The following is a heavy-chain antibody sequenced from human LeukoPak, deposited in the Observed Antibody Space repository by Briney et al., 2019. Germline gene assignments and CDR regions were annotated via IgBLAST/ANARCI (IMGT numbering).Heavy chain of an antibody. Sequence: SETLSLTCSVSGASVSTYDWSWIRQPPGEGLEWIGYIDDNGSADYNPSLNGRVTISVDRSRNRLSLRLSSATAADTAVYYCARMGDTSFFYNIYMDVWGKGTTVIVSS. J-gene: IGHJ6*03. CDR3: ARMGDTSFFYNIYMDV. V-gene: IGHV4-59*02. D-gene: IGHD3-16*01. CDR1: GASVSTYD. CDR2: IDDNGSA.